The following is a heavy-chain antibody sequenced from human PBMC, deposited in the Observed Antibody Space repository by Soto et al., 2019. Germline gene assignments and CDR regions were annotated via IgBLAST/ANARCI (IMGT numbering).Heavy chain of an antibody. Sequence: QVQLVQSGAEVKKPGASVKVSCKASGYTFTGYYIHWVRQAPGQGLEWMGWINPNSGGTNYAQNLQGTGAMTRDTSISTDYMELSRLRSADTAVYYCARGDGAYYMDVGGKGTTVTVSS. CDR1: GYTFTGYY. J-gene: IGHJ6*03. CDR2: INPNSGGT. V-gene: IGHV1-2*02. D-gene: IGHD1-26*01. CDR3: ARGDGAYYMDV.